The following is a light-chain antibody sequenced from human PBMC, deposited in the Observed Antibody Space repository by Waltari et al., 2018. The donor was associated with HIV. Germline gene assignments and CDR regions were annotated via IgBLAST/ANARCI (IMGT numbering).Light chain of an antibody. CDR3: MQALEIPLT. CDR1: QSLLHNNGYNY. CDR2: LAS. J-gene: IGKJ4*01. V-gene: IGKV2-28*01. Sequence: DIVMTQPPFFLPVSPGEPASISCRSSQSLLHNNGYNYLNWYMQRPGQSPQLLIDLASHRASGVPDRFSGSGSGTDFTLHIKKVEADDVGLYFCMQALEIPLTFGGGTKVEIK.